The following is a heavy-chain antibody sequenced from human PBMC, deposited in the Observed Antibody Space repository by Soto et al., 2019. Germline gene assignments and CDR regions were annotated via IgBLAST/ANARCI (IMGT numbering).Heavy chain of an antibody. CDR1: GFTLSSNY. CDR2: IYSGGST. Sequence: PGGSLRHSCAASGFTLSSNYMSWVRQAPGKGLEWVSVIYSGGSTYYADSVKGRFTISRDNSKNTLYLQMNSLRAEDTAVFYCARSGYNYGIYDYWSRRTSVTGSS. J-gene: IGHJ4*02. CDR3: ARSGYNYGIYDY. D-gene: IGHD5-18*01. V-gene: IGHV3-53*01.